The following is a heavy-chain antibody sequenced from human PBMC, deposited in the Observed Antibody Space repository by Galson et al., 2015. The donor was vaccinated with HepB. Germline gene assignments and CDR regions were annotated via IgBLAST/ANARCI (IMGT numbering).Heavy chain of an antibody. V-gene: IGHV1-69*13. CDR1: GGTFSSYA. D-gene: IGHD3-16*01. CDR3: GRESPSYVFGETGVGEGGFDY. Sequence: SVKVSCKASGGTFSSYAISWVRQAPGQGLEWMGGIIPIFGTANYAQKFQGRVTITADESTSTAYMELSSLRSEEPAVYYCGRESPSYVFGETGVGEGGFDYWGQGTLVTVSS. J-gene: IGHJ4*02. CDR2: IIPIFGTA.